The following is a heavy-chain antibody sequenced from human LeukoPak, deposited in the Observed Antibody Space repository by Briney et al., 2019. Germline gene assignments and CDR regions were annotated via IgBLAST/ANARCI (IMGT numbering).Heavy chain of an antibody. CDR2: ISAYNGNT. J-gene: IGHJ4*02. CDR3: ARSSDSSGYETDY. D-gene: IGHD3-22*01. Sequence: ASVKVSCKASGYRFSRYGISWVRQAPGQGLEWMGWISAYNGNTNYAQKLRGRVTMTTDTSTSTAYMELRSLRSDDTAVYYCARSSDSSGYETDYWGQGTLVTVSS. V-gene: IGHV1-18*01. CDR1: GYRFSRYG.